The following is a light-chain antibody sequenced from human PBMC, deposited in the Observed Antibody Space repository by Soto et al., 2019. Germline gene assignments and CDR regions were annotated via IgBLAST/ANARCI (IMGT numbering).Light chain of an antibody. CDR2: DAS. J-gene: IGKJ4*02. Sequence: TQSPVTLSVSTVETPKLSCRASQSVSNKVAWYQQNPGQAPRLLINDASTGATGIPARFSGSGSGTDFTLTISRLEPEGLAVYYWQQYGRSWTFGGGTKVDI. CDR3: QQYGRSWT. V-gene: IGKV3-20*01. CDR1: QSVSNK.